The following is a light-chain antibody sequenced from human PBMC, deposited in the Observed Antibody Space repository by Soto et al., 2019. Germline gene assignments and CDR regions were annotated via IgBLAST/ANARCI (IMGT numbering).Light chain of an antibody. CDR3: QKYNSAPWT. CDR1: QGISNY. CDR2: AES. Sequence: DLQMTQSPSSLSASVGDRVTITCRASQGISNYLAWYQQKTGKVPKLLIYAESTLQSGVPSRFSGSGSGTDLTLTISSLQPEDVATYYCQKYNSAPWTFGQGTKVDIK. J-gene: IGKJ1*01. V-gene: IGKV1-27*01.